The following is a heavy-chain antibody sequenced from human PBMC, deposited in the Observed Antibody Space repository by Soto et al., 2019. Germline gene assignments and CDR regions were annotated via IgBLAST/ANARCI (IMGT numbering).Heavy chain of an antibody. CDR3: AKDRSGWYGEAFDI. V-gene: IGHV3-30*18. J-gene: IGHJ3*02. CDR1: GFTFSSYG. Sequence: LRLSCAASGFTFSSYGMHWVRQAPGKGLEWVAVISYDGSNKYYADSVKGRFTTSRDNSKNTLYLQMNSLRAEDTAVYYCAKDRSGWYGEAFDIWGQGTMVTVSS. CDR2: ISYDGSNK. D-gene: IGHD6-19*01.